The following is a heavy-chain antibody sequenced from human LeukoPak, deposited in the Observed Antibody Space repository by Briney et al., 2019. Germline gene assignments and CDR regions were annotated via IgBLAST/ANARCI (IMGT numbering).Heavy chain of an antibody. J-gene: IGHJ4*02. D-gene: IGHD5-24*01. Sequence: SETLSLTCTVSGASMTNYYWAWIRPPPGKGLEWIGYIYYSGSTNYNPSLKSRVTISVDTSKNQFSLKLTSVTAADTAVYYCARGNGYNYYWGQGTLVTVSS. V-gene: IGHV4-59*01. CDR2: IYYSGST. CDR3: ARGNGYNYY. CDR1: GASMTNYY.